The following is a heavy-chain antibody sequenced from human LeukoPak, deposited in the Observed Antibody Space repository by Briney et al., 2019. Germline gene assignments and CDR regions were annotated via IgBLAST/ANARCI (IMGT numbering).Heavy chain of an antibody. CDR1: GFTFSNYW. Sequence: PGGSLRLSCAASGFTFSNYWMTWVRQAPGKGLEWVANIKQDGSEKNHVDSVKGRFTISGDNAKNSLYLQMNSLRPEDTAIYYCARDQYSNGWYREFDYWGQGTLVTVSA. CDR2: IKQDGSEK. D-gene: IGHD6-19*01. J-gene: IGHJ4*02. V-gene: IGHV3-7*05. CDR3: ARDQYSNGWYREFDY.